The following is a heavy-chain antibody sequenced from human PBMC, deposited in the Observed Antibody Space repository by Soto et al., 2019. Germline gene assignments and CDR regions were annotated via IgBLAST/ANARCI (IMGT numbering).Heavy chain of an antibody. Sequence: ASVKVSCKASGYVFTIYGISWVRQAPGQGLEWMGWVSSYNGNTNYAQKLQGRVTMTTDIATRTAYRELWSLTSEDTAVYYCAREHCSDTNGYSLVDYWGLGTLVTVSS. D-gene: IGHD2-2*02. J-gene: IGHJ4*02. V-gene: IGHV1-18*04. CDR1: GYVFTIYG. CDR2: VSSYNGNT. CDR3: AREHCSDTNGYSLVDY.